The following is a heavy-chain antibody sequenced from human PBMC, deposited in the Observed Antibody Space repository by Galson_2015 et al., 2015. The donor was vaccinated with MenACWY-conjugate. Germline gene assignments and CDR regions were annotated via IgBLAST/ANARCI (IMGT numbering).Heavy chain of an antibody. V-gene: IGHV5-51*01. CDR1: GYSFTSYW. Sequence: QSGAEVKKPGESLTISCKGSGYSFTSYWIGWVRQMPGKGLEWMGIIYPGDSDTRYSPSFQGQVTISADKSISTAYLQWSSLKASDTAMYYCARAQYQLLNHYYYGMDVWGQGTTVTVSS. CDR3: ARAQYQLLNHYYYGMDV. D-gene: IGHD2-2*01. CDR2: IYPGDSDT. J-gene: IGHJ6*02.